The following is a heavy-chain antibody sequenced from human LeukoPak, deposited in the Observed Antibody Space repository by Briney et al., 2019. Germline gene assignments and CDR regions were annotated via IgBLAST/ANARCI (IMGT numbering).Heavy chain of an antibody. CDR3: TTGLYDYGSGTYYH. D-gene: IGHD3-10*01. CDR1: GVTFSNAW. CDR2: IKSKTDGGTT. V-gene: IGHV3-15*01. Sequence: GGSLRLSCAASGVTFSNAWMSWVRQAPGKGLEWVGRIKSKTDGGTTDYAAPVKGRFTISRDDSKNTLYVQMNSLKTEDTAVYYCTTGLYDYGSGTYYHWGQGTLVTVSS. J-gene: IGHJ4*02.